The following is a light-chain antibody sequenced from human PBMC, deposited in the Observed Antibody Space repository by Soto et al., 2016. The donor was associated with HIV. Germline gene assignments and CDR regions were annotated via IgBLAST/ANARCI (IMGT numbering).Light chain of an antibody. CDR3: V. Sequence: SYELTQPPSVSVAPGKTARITCGGNNIGSKSVHWYQQKPGQAPVLAVYDDSDRPSGIPDRFSGSNSGNTATLTISRVAAGDGSTDHWVFGGGTKLTVL. CDR2: DDS. J-gene: IGLJ3*02. V-gene: IGLV3-21*03. CDR1: NIGSKS.